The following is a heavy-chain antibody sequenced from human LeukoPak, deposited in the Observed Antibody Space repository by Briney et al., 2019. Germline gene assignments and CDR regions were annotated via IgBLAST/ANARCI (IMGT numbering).Heavy chain of an antibody. CDR1: GYTFTGYY. Sequence: ASVKVSCKASGYTFTGYYMHWVRQAPGQGLEWMGWINPNSGNTGYAQKFQGRVTMTRNTSISTAYMELSSLRSEDTAVYYCASAYYYDRSGYYSADYWGQGTLVTVSS. CDR3: ASAYYYDRSGYYSADY. CDR2: INPNSGNT. V-gene: IGHV1-8*02. D-gene: IGHD3-22*01. J-gene: IGHJ4*02.